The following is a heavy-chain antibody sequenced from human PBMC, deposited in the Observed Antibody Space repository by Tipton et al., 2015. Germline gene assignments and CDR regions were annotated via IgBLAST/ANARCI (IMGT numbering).Heavy chain of an antibody. V-gene: IGHV3-33*01. CDR3: ARDPGKMVRGVIIRPQLRMDV. CDR1: GFTFRNYG. CDR2: IRNDGSNK. D-gene: IGHD3-10*01. J-gene: IGHJ6*02. Sequence: SLRLSCAASGFTFRNYGMHWARQAPGKGLEWVAFIRNDGSNKYYADSVKGRFTISIDNSKNTLYLQMNSLRVEDTAVYYCARDPGKMVRGVIIRPQLRMDVWGQGTTVTVSS.